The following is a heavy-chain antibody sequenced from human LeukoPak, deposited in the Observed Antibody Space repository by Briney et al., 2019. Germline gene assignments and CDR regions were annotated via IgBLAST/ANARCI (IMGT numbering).Heavy chain of an antibody. D-gene: IGHD3-10*01. CDR2: ISGSGGST. V-gene: IGHV3-23*01. CDR1: GFTFSNYA. Sequence: GGSLRLSCAASGFTFSNYAMSWVRQAPGKGLEWVSVISGSGGSTDYTDSVKGRFTISRDNSKNTLYLQMNSLRAEDTAVYYCAKDSYYGSGSYIRYFDYWGQGTLVTVSS. CDR3: AKDSYYGSGSYIRYFDY. J-gene: IGHJ4*02.